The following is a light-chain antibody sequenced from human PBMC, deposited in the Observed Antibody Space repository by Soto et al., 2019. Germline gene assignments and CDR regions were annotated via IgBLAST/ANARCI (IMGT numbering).Light chain of an antibody. Sequence: EIVMTQSPPTLSVSPGERATLSCRASQSVSCKLVWYQQKPGQPPRLLIFDASARASGVPARFSGSGSGTEFILTISGLQSEDFAVYYCQQYNDWPPYTFGQGTKLEMK. CDR2: DAS. V-gene: IGKV3-15*01. J-gene: IGKJ2*01. CDR3: QQYNDWPPYT. CDR1: QSVSCK.